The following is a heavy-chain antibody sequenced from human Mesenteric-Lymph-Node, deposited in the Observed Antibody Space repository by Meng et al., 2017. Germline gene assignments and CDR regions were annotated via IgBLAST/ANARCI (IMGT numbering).Heavy chain of an antibody. CDR1: GFTFGDYA. J-gene: IGHJ4*02. CDR3: ASPSTVTALTGDY. Sequence: GGSLRLSCTASGFTFGDYAMHWVRQAPGKGLEWVAVISYDGSNKYYADSVKGRFTISRDNSKNTLYLQMNSLRAEDTAVYYCASPSTVTALTGDYWGQGTLVTVSS. V-gene: IGHV3-30*04. CDR2: ISYDGSNK. D-gene: IGHD4-17*01.